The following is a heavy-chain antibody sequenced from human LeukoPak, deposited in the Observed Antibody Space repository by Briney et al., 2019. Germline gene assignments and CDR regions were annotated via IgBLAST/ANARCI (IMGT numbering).Heavy chain of an antibody. J-gene: IGHJ1*01. D-gene: IGHD1-26*01. CDR1: GYTLTELS. Sequence: GASVKVSCKVSGYTLTELSMHWVRQAPGKGLEWMGGFDPEDGETIYAQKFQGRVTMTEDTSTDTAYMELSSLRSEDTAVFYCATDRVVGATVRYFQHWGQGTLVTVSS. CDR2: FDPEDGET. V-gene: IGHV1-24*01. CDR3: ATDRVVGATVRYFQH.